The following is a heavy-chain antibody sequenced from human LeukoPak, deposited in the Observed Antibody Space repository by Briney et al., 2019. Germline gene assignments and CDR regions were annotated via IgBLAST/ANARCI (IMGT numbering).Heavy chain of an antibody. V-gene: IGHV5-51*01. J-gene: IGHJ3*02. Sequence: GESLQISCQGSGYSFTSYWIGWVRPMAGKGLEWMGIIYPGDSDTRYSPSFQGQVTISADKSISTAYLQWSSLKASDTAMYYCARLSYDSSGYLPDAFDIWGQGTMVTVSS. CDR3: ARLSYDSSGYLPDAFDI. CDR2: IYPGDSDT. CDR1: GYSFTSYW. D-gene: IGHD3-22*01.